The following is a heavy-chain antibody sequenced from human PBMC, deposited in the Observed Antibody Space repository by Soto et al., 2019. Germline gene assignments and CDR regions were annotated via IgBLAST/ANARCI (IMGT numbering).Heavy chain of an antibody. CDR2: ISYDGSNK. D-gene: IGHD3-16*02. J-gene: IGHJ4*02. V-gene: IGHV3-30*18. CDR3: AKDPARLGELSYYFDY. Sequence: GESLKISCAASGFTFSSYGMHWVRQAPGKGLEWVAVISYDGSNKYYADSVKGRFTISRDNSKNTLYLQMNSLRAEDTAVYYCAKDPARLGELSYYFDYWGQGTLVTVSS. CDR1: GFTFSSYG.